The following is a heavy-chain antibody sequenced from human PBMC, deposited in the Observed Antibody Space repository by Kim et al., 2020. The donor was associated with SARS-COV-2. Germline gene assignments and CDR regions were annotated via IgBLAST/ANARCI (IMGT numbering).Heavy chain of an antibody. V-gene: IGHV3-9*01. CDR2: ISWNSGSI. CDR1: GFTFDDYA. D-gene: IGHD3-3*01. Sequence: GGSLRLSCAASGFTFDDYAMHWVRQAPGKGLEWVSGISWNSGSIGYADSVKGRFTISRDNAKNSLYLQMNSLRAEDTALYYCAKGGFLELGVYYYYGMDVWGQGTTVTVSS. CDR3: AKGGFLELGVYYYYGMDV. J-gene: IGHJ6*02.